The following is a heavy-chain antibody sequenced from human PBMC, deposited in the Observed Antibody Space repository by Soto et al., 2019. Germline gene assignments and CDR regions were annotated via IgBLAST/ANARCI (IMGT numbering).Heavy chain of an antibody. V-gene: IGHV3-30-3*01. CDR3: ARNRGVYSSGWYIFDY. CDR2: ISYDGSNK. D-gene: IGHD6-19*01. Sequence: PGGSLRLSCAASGFTFSSYAMHWVRQAPGKGLEWVAVISYDGSNKYYADSVKGRFTISRDNSKNTLYLQMNSLRAEDTAVYYCARNRGVYSSGWYIFDYWGQGTLVTVSS. J-gene: IGHJ4*02. CDR1: GFTFSSYA.